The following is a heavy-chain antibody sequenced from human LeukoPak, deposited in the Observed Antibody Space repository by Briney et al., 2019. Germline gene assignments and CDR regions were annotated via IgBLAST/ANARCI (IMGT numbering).Heavy chain of an antibody. CDR1: GFTFSSYN. J-gene: IGHJ4*02. CDR2: ISSRGTTI. D-gene: IGHD3-16*01. Sequence: PGGSLRLSCAASGFTFSSYNMNWVRQAPGKGLEWVSYISSRGTTIYYADSVKGRFTISRDNAKNSLYLQMNSLRDGDTAVYYCARVPGGPTSFFDYWGQGTLVTVSS. CDR3: ARVPGGPTSFFDY. V-gene: IGHV3-48*02.